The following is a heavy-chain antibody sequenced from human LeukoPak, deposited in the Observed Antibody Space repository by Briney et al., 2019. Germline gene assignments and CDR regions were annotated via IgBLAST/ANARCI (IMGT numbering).Heavy chain of an antibody. J-gene: IGHJ4*02. V-gene: IGHV4-59*01. Sequence: SETLSLTRTVSGGSISSYYWSWIRQPPGKGLEWIGYIYYSGSTNYNPSLKSRVTISVDTSKNQFSLKMSSVTAADTAVYYCARVRTYYYGSGSYLYFDYWGQGTLVTVSS. CDR3: ARVRTYYYGSGSYLYFDY. D-gene: IGHD3-10*01. CDR1: GGSISSYY. CDR2: IYYSGST.